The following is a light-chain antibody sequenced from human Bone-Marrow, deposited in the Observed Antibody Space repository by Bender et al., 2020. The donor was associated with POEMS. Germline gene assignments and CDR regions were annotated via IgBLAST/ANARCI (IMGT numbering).Light chain of an antibody. Sequence: QSGLTQPPSVSGSPGQSVTISCSGTRSDLGSYDLVSWYQQHPGKAPKLVLYEVSERPSGVSDRFSGSKSGNTASLTISGLQAEDEADYYCSSHERSTIYVFGTGTKVTVL. V-gene: IGLV2-23*02. CDR3: SSHERSTIYV. J-gene: IGLJ1*01. CDR2: EVS. CDR1: RSDLGSYDL.